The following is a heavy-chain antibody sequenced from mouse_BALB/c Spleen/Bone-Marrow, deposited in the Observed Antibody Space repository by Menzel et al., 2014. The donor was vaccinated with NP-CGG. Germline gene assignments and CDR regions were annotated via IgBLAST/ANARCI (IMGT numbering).Heavy chain of an antibody. D-gene: IGHD1-1*01. CDR2: IISNGGST. CDR3: ARDYYGSSDY. CDR1: GFTFSSYG. J-gene: IGHJ2*02. Sequence: EVMLVESGGGLVQPGGSLKLSCAASGFTFSSYGMSWVRQTPDKRLELVATIISNGGSTYYPDSVKGRFTISRDNAKNTLYLQMSSLKSEDTAMYYCARDYYGSSDYWGQGTSLTASS. V-gene: IGHV5-6-3*01.